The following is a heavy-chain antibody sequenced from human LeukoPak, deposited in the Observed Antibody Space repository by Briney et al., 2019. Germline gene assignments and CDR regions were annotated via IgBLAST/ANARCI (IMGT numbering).Heavy chain of an antibody. Sequence: GGSLTLSCAASGFTFSSYEMNWVRQAPGRGLEWVSYISSSGSTIYYADSVKGRFTISRDNARNSLYLQMNSLRAEDTAVYYCARDLYTYDYVWGSYREFDYWGQGTLVTVSS. D-gene: IGHD3-16*02. CDR3: ARDLYTYDYVWGSYREFDY. CDR2: ISSSGSTI. V-gene: IGHV3-48*03. J-gene: IGHJ4*02. CDR1: GFTFSSYE.